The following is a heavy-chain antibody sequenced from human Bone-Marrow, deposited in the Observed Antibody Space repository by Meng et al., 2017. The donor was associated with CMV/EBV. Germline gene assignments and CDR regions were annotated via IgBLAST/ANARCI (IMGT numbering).Heavy chain of an antibody. J-gene: IGHJ4*02. V-gene: IGHV3-15*01. CDR2: IKSKTDGGTT. Sequence: GESLKISCAASGFTFSNAWMSWVRQAPGKGLEWVGRIKSKTDGGTTDYGAPVKGRFTISRDDSKNTLYLQMNSLRAEDTAVYYCARYLRASSTSCIDHWGQGTLVTVSS. D-gene: IGHD2-2*01. CDR3: ARYLRASSTSCIDH. CDR1: GFTFSNAW.